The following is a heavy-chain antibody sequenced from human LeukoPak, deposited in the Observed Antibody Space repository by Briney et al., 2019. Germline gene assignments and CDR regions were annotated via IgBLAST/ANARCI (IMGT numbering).Heavy chain of an antibody. D-gene: IGHD6-19*01. Sequence: ASVKVSCKASGYSFGSFGINWVRQAPGQGLEWMGWISAYNGDTNYAQKLQGRVTMTTDTSTSTAYMGLMSLRSDDTAVYYCARSAVADTLSAYYFGYWGQGTLVTVSS. J-gene: IGHJ4*02. CDR1: GYSFGSFG. V-gene: IGHV1-18*01. CDR2: ISAYNGDT. CDR3: ARSAVADTLSAYYFGY.